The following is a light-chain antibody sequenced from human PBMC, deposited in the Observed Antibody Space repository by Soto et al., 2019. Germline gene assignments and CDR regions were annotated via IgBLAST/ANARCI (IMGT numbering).Light chain of an antibody. V-gene: IGKV3-20*01. J-gene: IGKJ1*01. CDR2: GAS. CDR1: QSVSNNY. Sequence: EIVLTQSPGTLSLSPRERATLSCRASQSVSNNYLAWYQHRPGQAPRLLIYGASTRAPGIPDRFSGSGSGTDITLTSSRLEPEDFAGYYCQQYAASPRTFGQGTQVEV. CDR3: QQYAASPRT.